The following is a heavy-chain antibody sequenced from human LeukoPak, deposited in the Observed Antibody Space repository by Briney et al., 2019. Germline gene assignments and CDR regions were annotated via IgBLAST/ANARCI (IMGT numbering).Heavy chain of an antibody. D-gene: IGHD6-13*01. CDR1: GGSISSYY. J-gene: IGHJ3*02. V-gene: IGHV4-4*09. Sequence: PSETLSLTCTVSGGSISSYYWSWIRQPPGKGLEWIGYIDTSGSTNYNPSLKSRVSISADTSKNQFSLELSSVTAADTAVYYCARAYSSSWLSAFDIWGQGTMVTVSS. CDR2: IDTSGST. CDR3: ARAYSSSWLSAFDI.